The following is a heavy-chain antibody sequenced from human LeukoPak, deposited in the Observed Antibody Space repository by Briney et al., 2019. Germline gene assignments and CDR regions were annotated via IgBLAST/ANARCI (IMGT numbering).Heavy chain of an antibody. D-gene: IGHD2-8*01. CDR3: ARDRVDFGYCTNGVCYNSAFDI. CDR2: IIPIIGTA. V-gene: IGHV1-69*05. CDR1: GGTFSSYA. Sequence: GSSVKVSCKASGGTFSSYAISWVRQAPGQGLEWMGGIIPIIGTANYAQKFQGRVTITTDESTSTAYMELSSLRSEDTAVYYCARDRVDFGYCTNGVCYNSAFDIWGQGTMVTVSS. J-gene: IGHJ3*02.